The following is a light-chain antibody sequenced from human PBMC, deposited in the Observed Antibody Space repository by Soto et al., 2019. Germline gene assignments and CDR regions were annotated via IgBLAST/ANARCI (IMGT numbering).Light chain of an antibody. Sequence: QSVLTQPASVSGSPGQSITISCTGTSSDVGSYNLVSWYQQHPGKAPKLMIYDGSKRPSGVSNRFSGSKSGNTASLTISGLQAEDEADDYCCAYAGSSTSWVFGGGTKLTVL. CDR2: DGS. V-gene: IGLV2-23*01. CDR3: CAYAGSSTSWV. J-gene: IGLJ3*02. CDR1: SSDVGSYNL.